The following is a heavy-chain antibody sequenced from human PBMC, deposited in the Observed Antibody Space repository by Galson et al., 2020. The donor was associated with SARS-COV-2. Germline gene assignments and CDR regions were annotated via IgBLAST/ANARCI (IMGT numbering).Heavy chain of an antibody. V-gene: IGHV1-18*01. Sequence: ASVKVSCKASGYSFNSFGISWVRQAPGQGLEWMGWISGYNGNANYAQKFQGRVTLTTDTSTDTASMELRSLRSDDTAIYFCARDGEVASRQLPSCHYNGMDVWGQGTTVIVSS. D-gene: IGHD2-2*01. CDR2: ISGYNGNA. CDR3: ARDGEVASRQLPSCHYNGMDV. CDR1: GYSFNSFG. J-gene: IGHJ6*02.